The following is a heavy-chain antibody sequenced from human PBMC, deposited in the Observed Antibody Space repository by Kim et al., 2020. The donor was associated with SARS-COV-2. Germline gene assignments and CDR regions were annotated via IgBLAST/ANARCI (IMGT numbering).Heavy chain of an antibody. Sequence: TYYNPSPKSRVTRSVHTAKNQFSLKLISVTAADTAVYYCARAESGGHFDYWGQGTLVPVSS. CDR2: T. CDR3: ARAESGGHFDY. V-gene: IGHV4-31*02. D-gene: IGHD2-15*01. J-gene: IGHJ4*02.